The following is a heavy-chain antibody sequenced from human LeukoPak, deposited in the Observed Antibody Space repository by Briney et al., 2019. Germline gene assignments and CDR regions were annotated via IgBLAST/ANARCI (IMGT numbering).Heavy chain of an antibody. Sequence: GGSLRLSCAASGFTFSSYAMTWVRQAPGKGLEWVSAITGGGGGTFYADSVKGRFTISRDNSNNTLYLEMNSLGAEDTALYYCAKGSSSSCYTGLDPWGQGTLVTVSS. D-gene: IGHD2-2*02. CDR1: GFTFSSYA. CDR3: AKGSSSSCYTGLDP. J-gene: IGHJ5*02. V-gene: IGHV3-23*01. CDR2: ITGGGGGT.